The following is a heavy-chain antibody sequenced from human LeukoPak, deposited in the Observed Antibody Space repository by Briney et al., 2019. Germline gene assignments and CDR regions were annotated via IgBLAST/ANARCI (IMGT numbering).Heavy chain of an antibody. D-gene: IGHD1-26*01. CDR3: AATSGSYNRGSFDI. CDR1: GYTFTSYG. J-gene: IGHJ3*02. V-gene: IGHV1-18*01. Sequence: GASVKVSCKASGYTFTSYGISWVRQAPGQGLGWMGWISAYNGNTNYAQELQGRVTMTTDTSTSTAYMELRSLRSDDTAVYYCAATSGSYNRGSFDIWGQGTMVTVSS. CDR2: ISAYNGNT.